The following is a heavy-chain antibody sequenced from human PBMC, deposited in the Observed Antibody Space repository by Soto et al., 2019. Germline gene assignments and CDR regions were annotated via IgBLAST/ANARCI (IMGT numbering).Heavy chain of an antibody. Sequence: EVQLLESGGGLVQAGGSLRLSCAASGFTFSRDGMSWVRQAPGKGPEWVSFITDNGGSTYYADSVKGRFTISRDNTKNPLFLQMNSLRAEDTAVYYCAKERATTTAFDYWGQGALVTVSS. V-gene: IGHV3-23*01. J-gene: IGHJ4*02. CDR2: ITDNGGST. CDR1: GFTFSRDG. CDR3: AKERATTTAFDY. D-gene: IGHD4-17*01.